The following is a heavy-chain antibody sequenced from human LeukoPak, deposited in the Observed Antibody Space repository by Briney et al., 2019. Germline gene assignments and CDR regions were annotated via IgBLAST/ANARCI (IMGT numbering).Heavy chain of an antibody. CDR3: ARSGYSYGYYYYYMDV. D-gene: IGHD5-18*01. J-gene: IGHJ6*03. Sequence: SETLSLTCTVSGGSISSGSYHWIWIRQPAGKGLEWIGYIYYSGSTNYNPSLKSRVTISVDTSKNQFSLKLSSVTAADTAVYYCARSGYSYGYYYYYMDVWGKGTTVTVSS. V-gene: IGHV4-61*10. CDR1: GGSISSGSYH. CDR2: IYYSGST.